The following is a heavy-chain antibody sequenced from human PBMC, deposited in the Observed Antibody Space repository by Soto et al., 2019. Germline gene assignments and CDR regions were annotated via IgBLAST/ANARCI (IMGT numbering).Heavy chain of an antibody. CDR2: IKSKTDGGTT. J-gene: IGHJ4*02. CDR3: TTDGGWWEQLVIGY. Sequence: EVQLVESGGGLVKPGGSLRLSCAASGFTFSNAWMNWVRQAPGKGLEWVGRIKSKTDGGTTDYAAPVKGRFTISRDDSKNTLYLQMNRLKTEGTAVYYCTTDGGWWEQLVIGYWGQGTLVTVSS. V-gene: IGHV3-15*07. D-gene: IGHD6-13*01. CDR1: GFTFSNAW.